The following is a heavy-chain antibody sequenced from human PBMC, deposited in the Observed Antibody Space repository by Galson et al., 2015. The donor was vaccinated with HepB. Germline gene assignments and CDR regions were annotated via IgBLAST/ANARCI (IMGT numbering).Heavy chain of an antibody. CDR2: IYYSGST. D-gene: IGHD6-13*01. Sequence: SETLSLTCTVSGGSVSSGSFYWNWIRHPPGKGLEWIGYIYYSGSTNYNPSLKSRVSISVDTSENQFSLKLSSVTSADTAVYYCARGGGSWNWGQGTLVTVSS. J-gene: IGHJ4*02. CDR1: GGSVSSGSFY. V-gene: IGHV4-61*01. CDR3: ARGGGSWN.